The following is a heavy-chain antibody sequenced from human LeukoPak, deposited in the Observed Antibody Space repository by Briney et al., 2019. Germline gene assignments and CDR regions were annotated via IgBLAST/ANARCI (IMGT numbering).Heavy chain of an antibody. Sequence: GGSLRLSCVGSGLSFSRYGMHWVRQAPGKGLEWVSYISSSSSTIYYADSVKGRFTISRDNAKNSLYLQMNSLRDEDTAVYYCARDCITIFGVVIKFYGMDVWGQGTTVTVSS. CDR2: ISSSSSTI. D-gene: IGHD3-3*01. CDR3: ARDCITIFGVVIKFYGMDV. V-gene: IGHV3-48*02. CDR1: GLSFSRYG. J-gene: IGHJ6*02.